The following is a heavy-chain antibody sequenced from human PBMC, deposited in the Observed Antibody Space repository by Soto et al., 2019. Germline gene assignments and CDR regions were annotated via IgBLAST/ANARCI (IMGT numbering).Heavy chain of an antibody. J-gene: IGHJ5*02. CDR3: ARMNCIRSSCRPPTGFDP. Sequence: QVQLVQSGAEVKKPGSSVKVSCKASGGTFSSYAISWVRQAPGQGLEWMGGIIPIFGTANYAQKFQGRVKITAAESTSTAYMELSRRRSEDTAVYYCARMNCIRSSCRPPTGFDPWGQGTLVTVSS. CDR2: IIPIFGTA. CDR1: GGTFSSYA. V-gene: IGHV1-69*12. D-gene: IGHD2-2*01.